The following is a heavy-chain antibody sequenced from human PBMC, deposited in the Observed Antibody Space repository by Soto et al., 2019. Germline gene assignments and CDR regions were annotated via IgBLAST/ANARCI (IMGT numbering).Heavy chain of an antibody. Sequence: PSETLSLTCAVYGGSFSGYYWSWIRQPPGKGLEWIGEINHSGSTNYNPSLKSRVTISVDTSKNQFSLKLSSVTAADTAVYYCARATYYDILTGYYYYYYYMDVWGKGTTVTVSS. CDR2: INHSGST. CDR3: ARATYYDILTGYYYYYYYMDV. V-gene: IGHV4-34*01. CDR1: GGSFSGYY. D-gene: IGHD3-9*01. J-gene: IGHJ6*03.